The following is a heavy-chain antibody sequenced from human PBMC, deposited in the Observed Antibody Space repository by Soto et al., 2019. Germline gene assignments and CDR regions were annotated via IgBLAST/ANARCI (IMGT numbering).Heavy chain of an antibody. J-gene: IGHJ6*02. CDR2: IYYSGST. CDR1: GGSISSDY. D-gene: IGHD3-16*01. Sequence: SETLSLTCTVSGGSISSDYWSWIRQPPGKGLEWIGYIYYSGSTNYNPSLKSRVTISVDTSKNQFSLKLSSVTAADTAVYYCARELITFGGGPYGMDVWGQGATVTVSS. V-gene: IGHV4-59*01. CDR3: ARELITFGGGPYGMDV.